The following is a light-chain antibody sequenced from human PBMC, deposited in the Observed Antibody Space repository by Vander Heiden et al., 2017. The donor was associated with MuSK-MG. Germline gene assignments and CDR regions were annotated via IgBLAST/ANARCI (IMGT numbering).Light chain of an antibody. CDR1: QSISDS. J-gene: IGKJ1*01. CDR3: QQYNSFPWT. CDR2: KAS. Sequence: DLQMTQSPSTLSASVGDRVTITCRASQSISDSLAWYQQKPGKAPKLLIYKASTLESGVPSRFSGSGSGTEFTLTISSLQPDDFSTYYCQQYNSFPWTFGRGSKVQIE. V-gene: IGKV1-5*03.